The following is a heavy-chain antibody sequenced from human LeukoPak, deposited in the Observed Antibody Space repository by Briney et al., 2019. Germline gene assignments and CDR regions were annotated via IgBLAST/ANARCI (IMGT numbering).Heavy chain of an antibody. CDR2: VSILYGET. J-gene: IGHJ4*02. D-gene: IGHD1-26*01. CDR1: GYIFTTYG. CDR3: ARDLFSIVGATTDDY. Sequence: ASVKVSCKASGYIFTTYGISWVRQAPGQGLEWMGWVSILYGETKYAQKFQGRLTMTTDTSTNTAYMELRSLGSDDTAVYYCARDLFSIVGATTDDYWGQGTLVTVSS. V-gene: IGHV1-18*01.